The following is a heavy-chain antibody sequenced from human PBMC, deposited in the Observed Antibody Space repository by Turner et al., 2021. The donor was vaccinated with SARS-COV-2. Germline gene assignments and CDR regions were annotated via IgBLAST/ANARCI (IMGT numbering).Heavy chain of an antibody. CDR3: ASEQDSSGFVGMDV. CDR2: IYSGGRT. Sequence: EVQLVESGGGLVQPGGSLRLSCAASGFTVISNYMCWVRQAPGKGLEWVLIIYSGGRTHYADSVKGRFTISRDNSKNTLYLQMNSLRAEDTAVYYCASEQDSSGFVGMDVWGQGTTVTVSS. D-gene: IGHD3-22*01. J-gene: IGHJ6*02. CDR1: GFTVISNY. V-gene: IGHV3-66*01.